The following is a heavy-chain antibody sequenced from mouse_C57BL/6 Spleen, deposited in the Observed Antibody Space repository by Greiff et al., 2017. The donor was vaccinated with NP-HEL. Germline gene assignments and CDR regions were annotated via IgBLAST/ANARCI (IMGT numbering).Heavy chain of an antibody. CDR3: TRRNYYGSSERNYFDY. J-gene: IGHJ2*01. CDR1: GYTFTSYW. D-gene: IGHD1-1*01. CDR2: IYPGNSDT. V-gene: IGHV1-5*01. Sequence: VQLQQSGTVLARPGASVKMSCKTSGYTFTSYWMHWVKQRPGQGLEWIGAIYPGNSDTSYNQKFKGKAKLTAVTSASTAYMELSSLTNEDSAVYYCTRRNYYGSSERNYFDYWGQGTTLTVSS.